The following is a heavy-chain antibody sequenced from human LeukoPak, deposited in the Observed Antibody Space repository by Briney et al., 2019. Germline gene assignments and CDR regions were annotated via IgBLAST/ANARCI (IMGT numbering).Heavy chain of an antibody. CDR3: ARDLYRRAFDY. D-gene: IGHD1-26*01. CDR1: RFTFSNYW. CDR2: IKEDGSEK. V-gene: IGHV3-7*01. J-gene: IGHJ4*02. Sequence: PGGSLRLSCAASRFTFSNYWMIWVRQAPGKGLEWVANIKEDGSEKYYVGSVKGRFTISRDNAKNSLYLQMNSLRDEDTAVYYCARDLYRRAFDYWGQGTLVTVSS.